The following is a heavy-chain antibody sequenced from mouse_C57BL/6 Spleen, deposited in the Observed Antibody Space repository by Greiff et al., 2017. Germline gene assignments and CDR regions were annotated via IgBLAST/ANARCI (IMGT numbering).Heavy chain of an antibody. V-gene: IGHV1-7*01. D-gene: IGHD2-1*01. CDR2: INPSSGYT. CDR1: GYTFTSYW. J-gene: IGHJ4*01. Sequence: QVQLQQSGADLVKPGASVKLSCKASGYTFTSYWMHWVKQRPGQGLEWIGYINPSSGYTEYNQKFKDKATLTADKSSSTAYLQLSSLTYEDSAVYYCARDYYGNYYAMDYWGQGTSVTVSS. CDR3: ARDYYGNYYAMDY.